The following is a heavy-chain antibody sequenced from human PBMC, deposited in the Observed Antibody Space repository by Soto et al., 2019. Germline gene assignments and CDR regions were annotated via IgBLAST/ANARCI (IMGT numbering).Heavy chain of an antibody. CDR2: ISAYNGNT. J-gene: IGHJ4*02. CDR1: GYTFTSYG. Sequence: ASVKVSCKASGYTFTSYGISWVRQAPGQGLEWMGWISAYNGNTNYAQKLQGRVTMTTDTSTSTAYMELRSLRSDDTAVYYCARLVLEPAYCGGDCYSPFDYWGQGTLVTVSS. V-gene: IGHV1-18*01. D-gene: IGHD2-21*02. CDR3: ARLVLEPAYCGGDCYSPFDY.